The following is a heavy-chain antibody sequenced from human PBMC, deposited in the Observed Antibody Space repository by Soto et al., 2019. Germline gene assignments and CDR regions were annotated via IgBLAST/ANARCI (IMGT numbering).Heavy chain of an antibody. Sequence: QVQLVESGGGVVQPGRSLSLSCAASGFTFRNYVMHWVRQAPGKGLEWVAVISSDGSNKYYADSVKGRFTISRDNSKNTLYLQMNSLRSEDTAVYYCTKDRATHRNYWGQGTLVTVSS. J-gene: IGHJ4*02. CDR3: TKDRATHRNY. CDR1: GFTFRNYV. D-gene: IGHD5-12*01. V-gene: IGHV3-30*18. CDR2: ISSDGSNK.